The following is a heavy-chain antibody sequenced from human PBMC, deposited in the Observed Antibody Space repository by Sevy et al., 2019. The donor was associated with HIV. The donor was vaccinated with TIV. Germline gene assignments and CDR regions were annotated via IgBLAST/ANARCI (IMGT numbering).Heavy chain of an antibody. D-gene: IGHD3-22*01. Sequence: GESLKISCKGSGYSFNNYWITWVRQMPGKGLEWMGKFDPSDSYINYNPSFQGHVPISVDKSISTAYLQWSSLKASDTAIDYCARQEERGYGPEDPNHYYYYYMDVWGRGTTVTVSS. CDR1: GYSFNNYW. CDR3: ARQEERGYGPEDPNHYYYYYMDV. J-gene: IGHJ6*03. CDR2: FDPSDSYI. V-gene: IGHV5-10-1*01.